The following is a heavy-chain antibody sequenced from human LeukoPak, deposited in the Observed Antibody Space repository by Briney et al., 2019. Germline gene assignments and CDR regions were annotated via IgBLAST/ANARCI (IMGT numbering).Heavy chain of an antibody. D-gene: IGHD3-22*01. CDR3: AKDGKEYYSDSSGFSDY. J-gene: IGHJ4*02. CDR2: ISYEGSNE. Sequence: PGRSLRLSCVASGFTFSSYGMHWVRQAPGKGLEWVAVISYEGSNEFYADSVKGRFTVSRDNSKKTLNLQMNSLRVEDTAVYYCAKDGKEYYSDSSGFSDYWGQGTLVTVSS. CDR1: GFTFSSYG. V-gene: IGHV3-30*18.